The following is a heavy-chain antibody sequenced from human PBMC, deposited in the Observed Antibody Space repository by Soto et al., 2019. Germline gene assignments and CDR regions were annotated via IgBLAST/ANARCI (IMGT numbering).Heavy chain of an antibody. CDR2: IYPRDSDT. J-gene: IGHJ4*02. CDR3: ARQLGYCSGGSCYPLDY. Sequence: ESLKISCKGSGYSFTSYWIGWVRQMPGKGLEWMGIIYPRDSDTRYSPSCQGQVTISADKSISTAYLQWSSLKASDTAMYYCARQLGYCSGGSCYPLDYWGQGTLVTVSS. V-gene: IGHV5-51*01. D-gene: IGHD2-15*01. CDR1: GYSFTSYW.